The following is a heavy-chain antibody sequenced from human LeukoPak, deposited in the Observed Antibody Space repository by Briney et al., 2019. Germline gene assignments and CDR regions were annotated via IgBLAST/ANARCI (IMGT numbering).Heavy chain of an antibody. D-gene: IGHD6-19*01. Sequence: PGGSLRLSCAASGFTFSSYGMSWVRQAPGKGLEWASAISGSGGSTYYADSVKGRFTISRDNSKNTLYLQMNSLRAEDTAVYYCAKARAEQWLVHAFDIWGQGTMVTVSS. J-gene: IGHJ3*02. V-gene: IGHV3-23*01. CDR2: ISGSGGST. CDR1: GFTFSSYG. CDR3: AKARAEQWLVHAFDI.